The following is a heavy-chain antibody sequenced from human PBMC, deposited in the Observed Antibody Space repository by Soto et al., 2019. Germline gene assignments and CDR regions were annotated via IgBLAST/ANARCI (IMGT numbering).Heavy chain of an antibody. CDR2: ISSSGYI. D-gene: IGHD2-15*01. CDR3: ARDCSGGSCYPGMDV. Sequence: PGGSLRLSCAASGFNFNSYTINWVRQAPGKRLEWLSSISSSGYIFSTDSVRGRFTISRDNAKNSVYLQIKSLRAEDTAVYFCARDCSGGSCYPGMDVWGQGTTVTVSS. J-gene: IGHJ6*02. CDR1: GFNFNSYT. V-gene: IGHV3-21*01.